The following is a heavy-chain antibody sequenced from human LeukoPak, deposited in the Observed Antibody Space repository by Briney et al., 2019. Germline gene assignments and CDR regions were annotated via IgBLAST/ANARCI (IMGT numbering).Heavy chain of an antibody. V-gene: IGHV3-23*01. CDR3: ARRPFMITFGGVIVPYFDY. CDR2: ISGSGGST. D-gene: IGHD3-16*02. J-gene: IGHJ4*02. Sequence: GGSLRLSCAASVFTFSSNSMSWVRQAPWKGLEWVSAISGSGGSTYYADSVKGRFTISRDNSKNTLYLQMNSLRAEDTAVYYCARRPFMITFGGVIVPYFDYWGQGTLVTVSS. CDR1: VFTFSSNS.